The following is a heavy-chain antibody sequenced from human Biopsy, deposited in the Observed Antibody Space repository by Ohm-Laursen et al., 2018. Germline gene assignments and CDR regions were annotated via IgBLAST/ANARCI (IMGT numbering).Heavy chain of an antibody. Sequence: GASVKVSCKASSYTFTDYNIHWMRQAPGQGIEWLGYINCKTGATNYAQKFQGTVTMTRDTSISTAYLALGSLRSADTAIYYCARDPLNGHKHFDYWGQGSLVTVSS. CDR2: INCKTGAT. D-gene: IGHD2-8*01. V-gene: IGHV1-2*02. CDR1: SYTFTDYN. J-gene: IGHJ4*02. CDR3: ARDPLNGHKHFDY.